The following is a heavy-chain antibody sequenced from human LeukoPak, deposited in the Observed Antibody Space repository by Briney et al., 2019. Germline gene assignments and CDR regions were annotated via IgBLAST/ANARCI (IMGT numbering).Heavy chain of an antibody. J-gene: IGHJ4*02. CDR1: GFTFGRYW. Sequence: GGSLRLSCVASGFTFGRYWMSWVRQAPGKGLEWVANIKLDGSEKNYVDSVKGRFTISRDNTKNSLYLQMNSLRVEDTAVYYCANTVEVDTAMANWGQGTLVTVSS. CDR2: IKLDGSEK. CDR3: ANTVEVDTAMAN. V-gene: IGHV3-7*03. D-gene: IGHD5-18*01.